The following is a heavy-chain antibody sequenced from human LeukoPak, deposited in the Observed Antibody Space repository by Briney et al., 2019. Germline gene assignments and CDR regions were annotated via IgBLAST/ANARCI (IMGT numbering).Heavy chain of an antibody. CDR3: AKTIRGGLAVSADWFDR. J-gene: IGHJ5*02. CDR2: IISSSSYT. V-gene: IGHV3-11*03. D-gene: IGHD6-19*01. Sequence: PGGSLTLSCAASGFTFSDYYMIWIRQAPGKGLEWGSYIISSSSYTNYADSVRGRFTISRDNSKDTLYLQLNSLRAEDTALYFCAKTIRGGLAVSADWFDRWGQGTLVIV. CDR1: GFTFSDYY.